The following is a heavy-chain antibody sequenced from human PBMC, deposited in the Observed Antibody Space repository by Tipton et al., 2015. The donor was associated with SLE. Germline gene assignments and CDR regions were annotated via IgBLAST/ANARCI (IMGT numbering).Heavy chain of an antibody. D-gene: IGHD3-10*01. CDR1: GDTLRNYA. CDR2: DIPISATP. V-gene: IGHV1-69*05. CDR3: VRDRSGTFEY. J-gene: IGHJ4*02. Sequence: QLVQSGAEVKKPGSSVKVSCRASGDTLRNYAVSWVRLAPGQGLEWMGGDIPISATPNHAQRFQGRVRFTTDESTSTAYMELSSLRSEDTAVYYCVRDRSGTFEYWGQGTLVTVSS.